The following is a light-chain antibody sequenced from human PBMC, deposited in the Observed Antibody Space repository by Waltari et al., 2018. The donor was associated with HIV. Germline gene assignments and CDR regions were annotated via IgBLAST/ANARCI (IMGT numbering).Light chain of an antibody. V-gene: IGLV1-47*01. CDR2: MNN. Sequence: QSVLTQPPSASGTPGQRVTISCSGSSSNIESNYVYWYQQLPGTAPKLLIYMNNQRPSGVPALFSGSKSGTSASLAISGLRSEDEAEYYCAAWDDSLRGVFGGGTKLTVL. J-gene: IGLJ2*01. CDR3: AAWDDSLRGV. CDR1: SSNIESNY.